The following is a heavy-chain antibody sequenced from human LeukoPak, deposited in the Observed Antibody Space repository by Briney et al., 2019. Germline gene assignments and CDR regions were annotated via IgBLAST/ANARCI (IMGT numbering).Heavy chain of an antibody. CDR2: IIPIFGTA. V-gene: IGHV1-69*13. CDR3: STXXXXXGYYYYYMDV. CDR1: GGTFSSYA. Sequence: SVKVSCKASGGTFSSYAISWVRQAPGQGLEWMGGIIPIFGTANYAQKFQGRVTITADESTSTAYMELSSLRSEDTAVSYCSTXXXXXGYYYYYMDVWGKGTTVTISS. J-gene: IGHJ6*03.